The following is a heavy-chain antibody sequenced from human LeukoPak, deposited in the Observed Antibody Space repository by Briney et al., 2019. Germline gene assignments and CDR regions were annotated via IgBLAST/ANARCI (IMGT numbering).Heavy chain of an antibody. CDR3: ARQGADYHYYCIDV. CDR2: IYYSEST. V-gene: IGHV4-39*01. J-gene: IGHJ6*03. Sequence: SETLSLTCTVSGGSISSTNYYWGWIRQPPGKGLEWIGNIYYSESTYYNPSLKSRVTISGDTSKNQLSLKVTSVTAADTAVYYCARQGADYHYYCIDVWGEGTTVTASS. CDR1: GGSISSTNYY. D-gene: IGHD4/OR15-4a*01.